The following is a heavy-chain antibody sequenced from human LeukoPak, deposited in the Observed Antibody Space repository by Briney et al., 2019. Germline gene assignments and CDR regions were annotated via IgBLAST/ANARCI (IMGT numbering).Heavy chain of an antibody. CDR1: GSTFTSYG. CDR3: ARYTSSGDFSELDY. D-gene: IGHD3-3*01. J-gene: IGHJ4*02. Sequence: ASVKVSCKASGSTFTSYGISWVRQAPGQGLEWMGWISAYNGNTNYAQKLQGRVTMTTDTSTSTAYMELRSLRSDDTAVYYCARYTSSGDFSELDYWGQGTLVTVSS. CDR2: ISAYNGNT. V-gene: IGHV1-18*01.